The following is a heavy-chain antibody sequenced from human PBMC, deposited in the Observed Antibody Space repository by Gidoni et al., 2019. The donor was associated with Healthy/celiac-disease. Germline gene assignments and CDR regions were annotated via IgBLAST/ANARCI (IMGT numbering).Heavy chain of an antibody. CDR3: ARGGNCSGGSCYSIASWYFDL. V-gene: IGHV4-34*01. CDR2: INHSGST. CDR1: GGSFSAYY. J-gene: IGHJ2*01. Sequence: QVQLQQWGAGLLKPSETLSLTCAVYGGSFSAYYWSWIRQPPGKGLEWIGEINHSGSTNYNPSLKSRVTISVDTSKNQFSLKLSSVTAADTAVYYCARGGNCSGGSCYSIASWYFDLWGRGTLVTVSS. D-gene: IGHD2-15*01.